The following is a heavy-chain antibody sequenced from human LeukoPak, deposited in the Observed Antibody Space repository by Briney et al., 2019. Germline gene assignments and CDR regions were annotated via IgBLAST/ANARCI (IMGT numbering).Heavy chain of an antibody. V-gene: IGHV4-59*01. CDR2: IYYSGST. CDR3: ARAAAAGKGSFDY. Sequence: SETLSLTCTVCVGSMSSYYWSWIRQPPGKGLEWIGYIYYSGSTNYNPSLKSRVTISVDTSKNQFSLKLSSVTAPDTALYDCARAAAAGKGSFDYWGQGTLVTVSS. D-gene: IGHD6-13*01. CDR1: VGSMSSYY. J-gene: IGHJ4*02.